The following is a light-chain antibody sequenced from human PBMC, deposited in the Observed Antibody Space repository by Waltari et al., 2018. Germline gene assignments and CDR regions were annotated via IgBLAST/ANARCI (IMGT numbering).Light chain of an antibody. CDR2: GHD. Sequence: QSVLTQPPSASWTPGQRVTISCSGGSSNIGTYGLNWYQQLPGTAPKLLISGHDQRPSGVPDRFSASKSGTSASLAISGLQFEDEAEYYCATWDNSLDAVVFGGGTKLTVL. V-gene: IGLV1-44*01. CDR1: SSNIGTYG. J-gene: IGLJ2*01. CDR3: ATWDNSLDAVV.